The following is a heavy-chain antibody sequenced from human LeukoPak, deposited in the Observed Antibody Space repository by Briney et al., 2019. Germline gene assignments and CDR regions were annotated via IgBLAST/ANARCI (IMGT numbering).Heavy chain of an antibody. J-gene: IGHJ4*02. Sequence: PGGSLRLSCAASGFSFTTYGMHWVRQAPGKGLEWVAVMWHDEKTKYYADSVKGRFTISRDDSKNTLYLQMNSLRAEDTAVYYCAKGLAVVTGIDYWGQGTLVTVSS. D-gene: IGHD3-22*01. CDR1: GFSFTTYG. V-gene: IGHV3-33*06. CDR2: MWHDEKTK. CDR3: AKGLAVVTGIDY.